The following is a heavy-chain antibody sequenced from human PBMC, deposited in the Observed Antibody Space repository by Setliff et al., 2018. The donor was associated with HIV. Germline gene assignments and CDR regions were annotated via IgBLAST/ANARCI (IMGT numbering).Heavy chain of an antibody. V-gene: IGHV4-34*01. CDR3: ATGITVAPDY. CDR1: GGSFSGYY. CDR2: INHGGNS. J-gene: IGHJ4*02. Sequence: PSETLSLTCAVYGGSFSGYYWSCIRQPPGKGLEWIGEINHGGNSNYNPSLKSRVTMSVDTSKNQLSLKVTSVTAADTAVYYCATGITVAPDYWGQGSLVTVSS. D-gene: IGHD6-19*01.